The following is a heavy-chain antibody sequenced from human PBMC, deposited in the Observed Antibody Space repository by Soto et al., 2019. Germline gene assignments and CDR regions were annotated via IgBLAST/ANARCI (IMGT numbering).Heavy chain of an antibody. CDR3: AKDSGGWPGSGWPLDY. Sequence: GGSLRLSCAASGFTFSSYGMHWVRQAPGKGLEWVAVISYDGSNKYYADSVKGRFTISRDNSKNTLYLQMNSLRAEDTAVYYCAKDSGGWPGSGWPLDYWGQGTLVTVSS. D-gene: IGHD6-19*01. CDR1: GFTFSSYG. V-gene: IGHV3-30*18. CDR2: ISYDGSNK. J-gene: IGHJ4*02.